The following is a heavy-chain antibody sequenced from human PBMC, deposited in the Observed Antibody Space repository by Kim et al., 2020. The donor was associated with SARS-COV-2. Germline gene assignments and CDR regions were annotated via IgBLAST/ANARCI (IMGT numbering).Heavy chain of an antibody. Sequence: PVKGRLPISRDNSKNTLYLQMNSLKAEDTAVYYCATGAGIAVAGDYYCDYWGQGTLVTVSS. CDR3: ATGAGIAVAGDYYCDY. J-gene: IGHJ4*02. V-gene: IGHV3-15*01. D-gene: IGHD6-19*01.